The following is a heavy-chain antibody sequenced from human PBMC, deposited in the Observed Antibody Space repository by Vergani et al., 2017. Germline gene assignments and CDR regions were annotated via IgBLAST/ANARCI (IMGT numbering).Heavy chain of an antibody. CDR2: IIPILGTT. J-gene: IGHJ4*02. D-gene: IGHD6-13*01. CDR1: GGPLSRFA. V-gene: IGHV1-69*01. Sequence: QVQLEQSGAEVRKPGSSVKVSCKASGGPLSRFAIGWVRQAPGQGLEWMGEIIPILGTTNYAQRSRDKFSITADESTGTAYMELTSLTSEDTAVYYCAIGAFHLAAAGTRYDYWGQGTLVTVSS. CDR3: AIGAFHLAAAGTRYDY.